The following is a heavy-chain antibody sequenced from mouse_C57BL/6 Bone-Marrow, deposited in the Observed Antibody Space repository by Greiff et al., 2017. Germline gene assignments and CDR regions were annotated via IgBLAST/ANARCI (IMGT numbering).Heavy chain of an antibody. Sequence: EVKVEESEGGLVQPGGSMKLSCVASGFTFSNYWMNWVRQSPEKGLEWVAQIRLKSDNYATHYAESVKGRFTISRDASKSSVYLQMNNLRAEDTGIDYCTGGLMVTTGWGTGTTVTVSA. J-gene: IGHJ1*03. CDR3: TGGLMVTTG. CDR2: IRLKSDNYAT. V-gene: IGHV6-3*01. D-gene: IGHD2-2*01. CDR1: GFTFSNYW.